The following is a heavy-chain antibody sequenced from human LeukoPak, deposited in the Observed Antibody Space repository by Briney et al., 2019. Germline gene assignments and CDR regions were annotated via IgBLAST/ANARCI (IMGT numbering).Heavy chain of an antibody. V-gene: IGHV4-59*01. CDR3: ARSQPQYSSSPFDY. CDR1: GGSISSYY. J-gene: IGHJ4*02. D-gene: IGHD6-13*01. CDR2: IYYSGST. Sequence: SETLSLTCTVSGGSISSYYWSWIRQPPGKGLEWIGYIYYSGSTNYNPSLKSRVTISVDTSKNQFSLELSSVTAADTAVYYCARSQPQYSSSPFDYWGQGTLVTVSS.